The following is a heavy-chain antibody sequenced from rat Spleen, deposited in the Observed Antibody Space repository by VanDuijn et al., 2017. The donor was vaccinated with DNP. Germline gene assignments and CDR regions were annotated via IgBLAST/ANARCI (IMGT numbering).Heavy chain of an antibody. V-gene: IGHV5-17*01. CDR3: TTDFERGY. Sequence: EVQLVESGGGSVQPGRSPKISCEASGFTFSDYAMAWVRQAPKKGLEWVATISASGGSTSYRDSVKGRFTISRDNAKSILYLQMESLRSEDTATFYCTTDFERGYWGQGVMVTVSS. D-gene: IGHD1-11*01. J-gene: IGHJ2*01. CDR2: ISASGGST. CDR1: GFTFSDYA.